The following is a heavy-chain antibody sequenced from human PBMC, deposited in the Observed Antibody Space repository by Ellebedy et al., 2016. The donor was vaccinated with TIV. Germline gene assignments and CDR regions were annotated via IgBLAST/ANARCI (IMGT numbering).Heavy chain of an antibody. D-gene: IGHD2-15*01. CDR1: GGSISSGSYY. CDR2: INHSGST. J-gene: IGHJ4*02. Sequence: SETLSLXXTVSGGSISSGSYYWSWIRQPTGKGLEWIGEINHSGSTNYNPSLKSRVTISVDTSKNQFSLKLSSVTAADTAVYYCARKDSYFDYWGQGTLVTVSS. V-gene: IGHV4-39*07. CDR3: ARKDSYFDY.